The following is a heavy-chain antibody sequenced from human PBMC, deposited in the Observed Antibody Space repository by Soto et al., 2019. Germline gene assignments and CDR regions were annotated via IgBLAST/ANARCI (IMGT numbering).Heavy chain of an antibody. CDR1: GGSISRRSYY. CDR3: ALGEMATTDYYYYYGMDV. V-gene: IGHV4-39*01. J-gene: IGHJ6*02. Sequence: PSETRSFTCIVSGGSISRRSYYWGWFRQPPGKGLEWIGSIYYSGSTYYNPSLKSRVTISVDTSKNQFSLKLSSVTAADTAVYYCALGEMATTDYYYYYGMDVWGQGTTVTVSS. D-gene: IGHD1-1*01. CDR2: IYYSGST.